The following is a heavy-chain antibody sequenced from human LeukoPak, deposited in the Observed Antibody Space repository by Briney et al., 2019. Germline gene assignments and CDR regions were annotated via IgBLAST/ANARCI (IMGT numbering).Heavy chain of an antibody. V-gene: IGHV3-30-3*01. Sequence: QTGGSLRLSCAASGFTFSSYAMHWVRQAPGKGLEWVAVISYDGSNKYYADSVKGRFTISRDNSKNTLYLQMNSLRAEDTAVYYWARGPGIMDYWGQGTLVTVSS. J-gene: IGHJ4*02. CDR1: GFTFSSYA. D-gene: IGHD3-10*01. CDR2: ISYDGSNK. CDR3: ARGPGIMDY.